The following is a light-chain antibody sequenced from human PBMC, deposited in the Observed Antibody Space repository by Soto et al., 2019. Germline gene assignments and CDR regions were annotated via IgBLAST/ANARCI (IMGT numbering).Light chain of an antibody. Sequence: EMVLTQSPATLSLSPGERATLSCRASQSVSNYLAWYQQKPGQAPRLLIYDAFNRASGIPARFSGSGSGTDFTLTISSLDPEDFAVYYCQQRSNWPPVTFGGGTKVEIK. V-gene: IGKV3-11*01. CDR2: DAF. J-gene: IGKJ4*01. CDR3: QQRSNWPPVT. CDR1: QSVSNY.